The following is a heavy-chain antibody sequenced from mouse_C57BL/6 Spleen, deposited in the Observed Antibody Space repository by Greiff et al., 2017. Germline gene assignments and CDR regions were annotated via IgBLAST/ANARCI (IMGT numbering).Heavy chain of an antibody. CDR3: ARRNYGSSYLDY. V-gene: IGHV1-69*01. Sequence: QVQLQQPGAELVMPGASVKLSCKASGYTFTSYWMHWVKQRPGQGLEWIGEIDPSDSYTNYNQKFKGKSTLTVDKSSSTAYMQLSSQTSEDSAVYYCARRNYGSSYLDYWGQGTTLTVSS. CDR2: IDPSDSYT. CDR1: GYTFTSYW. J-gene: IGHJ2*01. D-gene: IGHD1-1*01.